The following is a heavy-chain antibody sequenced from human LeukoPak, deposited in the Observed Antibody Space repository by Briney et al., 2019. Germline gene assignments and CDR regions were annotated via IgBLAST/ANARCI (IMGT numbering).Heavy chain of an antibody. J-gene: IGHJ6*03. D-gene: IGHD3-22*01. CDR1: GYTFTGYY. V-gene: IGHV1-2*02. CDR2: INPNSGGT. Sequence: GASXKVSCKASGYTFTGYYMHWVRQAPGQGLEWMGWINPNSGGTNYAQKFQGRVTMTRDTSISTAYMELSRLRSDDTAVYYCASEADDYDSSGYAYYYYYMDVWGKGTTVTVSS. CDR3: ASEADDYDSSGYAYYYYYMDV.